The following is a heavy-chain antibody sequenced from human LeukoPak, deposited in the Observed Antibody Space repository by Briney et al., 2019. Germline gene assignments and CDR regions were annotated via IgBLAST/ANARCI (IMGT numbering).Heavy chain of an antibody. CDR2: IYYSGST. Sequence: SETLSLTCAVYGGSFSGYYWSWIRQPPGKGLEWIGSIYYSGSTYYNPSLKSRVTISVDTSKNQFSLKLSSVTAADTAVYYCARQSVVPAATNIFDYWGQGTLVTVSS. D-gene: IGHD2-2*01. V-gene: IGHV4-34*01. CDR3: ARQSVVPAATNIFDY. J-gene: IGHJ4*02. CDR1: GGSFSGYY.